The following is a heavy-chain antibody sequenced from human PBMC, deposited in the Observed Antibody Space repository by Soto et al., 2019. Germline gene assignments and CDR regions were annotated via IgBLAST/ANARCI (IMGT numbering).Heavy chain of an antibody. CDR2: ISYDGSNK. CDR1: GFTFSSYS. V-gene: IGHV3-30-3*01. D-gene: IGHD3-3*01. CDR3: ARESGTIFGAPNNWFDP. Sequence: PGGSLRLSCAASGFTFSSYSMHWVRQAPGKGLEWVAVISYDGSNKYYADSVKGRFTISRDNSKNTLYLQMNSLRAEDTAVYYCARESGTIFGAPNNWFDPWGQGTLVTVSS. J-gene: IGHJ5*02.